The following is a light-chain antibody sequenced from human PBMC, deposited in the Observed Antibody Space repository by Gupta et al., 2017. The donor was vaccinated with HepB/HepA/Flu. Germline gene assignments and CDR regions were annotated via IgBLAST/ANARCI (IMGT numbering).Light chain of an antibody. CDR2: DAS. CDR3: QQRSNWFT. Sequence: EIVLTQSPATLSLSPGERVTLSCRASQSVSSYLAWYQQKPGQAPRLIIYDASNRATGIPARFSGSGYEKDFTLTSSGREDEDFAVYYGQQRSNWFTFGRGTKVEIK. J-gene: IGKJ4*01. V-gene: IGKV3-11*01. CDR1: QSVSSY.